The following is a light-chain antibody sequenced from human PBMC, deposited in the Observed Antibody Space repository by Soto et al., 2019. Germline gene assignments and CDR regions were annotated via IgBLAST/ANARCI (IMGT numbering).Light chain of an antibody. CDR3: EQANSFPLT. CDR2: AAS. J-gene: IGKJ4*01. Sequence: DIQMTQSPSSVSAAVGDRGTITCRASQGISSWLSWYQQKPGKAPKLLIYAASILQSGLPSRFSGRVSGTEFTNTISSLHPEDFATDYCEQANSFPLTFGGGPKVEIK. V-gene: IGKV1-12*01. CDR1: QGISSW.